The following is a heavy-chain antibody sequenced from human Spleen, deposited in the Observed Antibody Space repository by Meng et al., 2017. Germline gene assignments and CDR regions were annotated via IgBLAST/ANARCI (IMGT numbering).Heavy chain of an antibody. Sequence: EVQLVESGGGLVKPGGSLRLSWAASGFTFISYSMNWVRQAPGKGLEWVSSISSSSTGYIYYADSVKGRFTISRDNAKKSLYLQMNSLRAEDTAVYYCARSRPQTAASDYWGQGTLVTVSS. CDR2: ISSSSTGYI. J-gene: IGHJ4*02. CDR3: ARSRPQTAASDY. D-gene: IGHD6-13*01. CDR1: GFTFISYS. V-gene: IGHV3-21*01.